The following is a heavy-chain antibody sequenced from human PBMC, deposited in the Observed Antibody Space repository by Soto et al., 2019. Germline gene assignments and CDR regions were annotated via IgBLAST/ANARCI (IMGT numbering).Heavy chain of an antibody. CDR2: ISGYNGNT. J-gene: IGHJ6*02. CDR3: ARDREYYYDSSGNYYYHYGMDV. Sequence: QVQLVESGAEVKKPGASVKVSCKASGYTFTNYVISWVRQAPGQGLEWMGWISGYNGNTKYAQKFQGRVTMTTDTTTNTAYMDLRSLRSDDTAVYYCARDREYYYDSSGNYYYHYGMDVWGQGTTVNVS. V-gene: IGHV1-18*04. CDR1: GYTFTNYV. D-gene: IGHD3-22*01.